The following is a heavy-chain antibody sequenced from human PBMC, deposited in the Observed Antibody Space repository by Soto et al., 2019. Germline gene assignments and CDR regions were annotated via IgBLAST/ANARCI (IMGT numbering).Heavy chain of an antibody. D-gene: IGHD6-19*01. CDR3: AKDLIAVAGTHY. J-gene: IGHJ4*02. Sequence: PGGSLRLSCAASRFTFSVYGMRWVRQAPGKGLEWVSAISGSGGSTYYADSVKGRFTISRDNSKNTLYLQMNSLRAEDTAVYYCAKDLIAVAGTHYWGQGTLVTVSS. V-gene: IGHV3-23*01. CDR1: RFTFSVYG. CDR2: ISGSGGST.